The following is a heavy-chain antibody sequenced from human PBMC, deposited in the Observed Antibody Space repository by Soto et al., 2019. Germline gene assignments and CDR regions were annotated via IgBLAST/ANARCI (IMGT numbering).Heavy chain of an antibody. V-gene: IGHV3-21*01. D-gene: IGHD3-3*01. J-gene: IGHJ6*02. CDR1: GFTFSSYS. Sequence: GGSLRLSCAASGFTFSSYSMNWVRQAPGKGLEWVSSISSSSSYIYYADSVKGRFTISRDKAKNSLYLQMNSLRAEDTAVYYCARDTGANITIFGVVTEIKHPYYYGMDVWGQGTTVTVSS. CDR2: ISSSSSYI. CDR3: ARDTGANITIFGVVTEIKHPYYYGMDV.